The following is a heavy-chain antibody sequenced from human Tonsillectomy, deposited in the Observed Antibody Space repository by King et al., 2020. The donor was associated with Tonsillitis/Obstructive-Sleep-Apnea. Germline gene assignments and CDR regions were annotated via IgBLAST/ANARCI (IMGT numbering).Heavy chain of an antibody. Sequence: LQLQESGPGLVKPSETLSLTCTVSGGSISSSSYYWGWIRQPPGQGLEWIGSIYYSGSTYHNPSLKSRVTLSADTSKNQFSLKLNSVTAADTAVYYCARHRGYCSSTSCKYNWFDPWGQGTLVTVSS. CDR1: GGSISSSSYY. D-gene: IGHD2-2*01. V-gene: IGHV4-39*01. J-gene: IGHJ5*02. CDR3: ARHRGYCSSTSCKYNWFDP. CDR2: IYYSGST.